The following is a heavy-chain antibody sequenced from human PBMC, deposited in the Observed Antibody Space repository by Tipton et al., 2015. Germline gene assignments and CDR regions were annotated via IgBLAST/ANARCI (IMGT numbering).Heavy chain of an antibody. J-gene: IGHJ4*02. V-gene: IGHV1-46*01. CDR1: GYTFTSYY. CDR3: AREGGAYYFDY. D-gene: IGHD1-26*01. CDR2: INPSGGST. Sequence: QLVQSGAEVKKPGASVKVSCKASGYTFTSYYLHWVRQAPGQGLEWMGLINPSGGSTSYAQKFQGRVNMTTDTSTGTVYMELSSLRSEDTAVFYCAREGGAYYFDYWGQGTLVTVSS.